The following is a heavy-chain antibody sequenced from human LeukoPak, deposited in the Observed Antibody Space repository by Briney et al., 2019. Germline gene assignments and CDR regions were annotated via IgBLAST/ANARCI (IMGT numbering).Heavy chain of an antibody. J-gene: IGHJ6*03. CDR3: AKTHGPYCSGGTCLDHYYYMDV. V-gene: IGHV3-30*02. D-gene: IGHD2-15*01. CDR1: GFTFSSYD. Sequence: GGSLRLSCAASGFTFSSYDMCWVRQAPGKGLEWVAYVRYGETNKYYADSVKGRFTISRDNSKDTLYLQMNSLRVEDTAIYYCAKTHGPYCSGGTCLDHYYYMDVWGKGTTVTVSS. CDR2: VRYGETNK.